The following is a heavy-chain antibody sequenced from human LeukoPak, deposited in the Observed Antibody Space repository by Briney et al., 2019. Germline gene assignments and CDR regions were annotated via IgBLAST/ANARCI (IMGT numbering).Heavy chain of an antibody. CDR1: GFTFSSYW. CDR2: IKQDGSEK. J-gene: IGHJ6*02. Sequence: GGSLRLSCAASGFTFSSYWMSWVRQAPGKGLEWVANIKQDGSEKYYVDSVKGRFTISRDNAKKSLYLQMNSLRAEDTAVYYCARDSAGSSSPYYYYYGMDVWGQGTTVTVSS. V-gene: IGHV3-7*03. CDR3: ARDSAGSSSPYYYYYGMDV. D-gene: IGHD6-6*01.